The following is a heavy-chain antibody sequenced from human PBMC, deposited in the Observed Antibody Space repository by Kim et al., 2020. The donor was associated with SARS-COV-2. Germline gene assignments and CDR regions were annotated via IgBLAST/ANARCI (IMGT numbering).Heavy chain of an antibody. D-gene: IGHD3-9*01. J-gene: IGHJ4*02. Sequence: GGSVRLSCAASGFTFSSYSMNWVRQAPGKGLEWVSSISSSSSYIYYADSVKGRFTISRDNAKNSLYLQMNSLRAEDTAVYYCARDKGDDILTGYYRGDFDYWGQGTLVTVSS. V-gene: IGHV3-21*01. CDR2: ISSSSSYI. CDR1: GFTFSSYS. CDR3: ARDKGDDILTGYYRGDFDY.